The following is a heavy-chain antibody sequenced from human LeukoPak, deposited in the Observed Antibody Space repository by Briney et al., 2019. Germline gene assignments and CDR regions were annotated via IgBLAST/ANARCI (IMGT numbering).Heavy chain of an antibody. J-gene: IGHJ4*02. V-gene: IGHV3-9*01. CDR2: ISWNSGSI. Sequence: GGSLRLSCAASGFTFDDYAMHWVRQAPGKGLEWVSGISWNSGSIDYADSVKGRFTISRDNAKNSLYLQMNSLRAEDTALYYCAKALGPEIAVAGLDYWGQGTLVTVSS. D-gene: IGHD6-19*01. CDR3: AKALGPEIAVAGLDY. CDR1: GFTFDDYA.